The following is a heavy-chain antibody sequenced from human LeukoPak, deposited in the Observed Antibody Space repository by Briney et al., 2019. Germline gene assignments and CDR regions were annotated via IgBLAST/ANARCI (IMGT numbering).Heavy chain of an antibody. Sequence: PSETLSLTCTVSGGSITTYYWSWIRQPPGKGLEWIAFIYCGGSTNYNPSLKSRVAISLDTSKNQFSLRLTSVTAADTAVYYCARHVIYSGVYSYWFDPWGLGTLVTVSS. D-gene: IGHD5-12*01. J-gene: IGHJ5*02. V-gene: IGHV4-59*08. CDR2: IYCGGST. CDR1: GGSITTYY. CDR3: ARHVIYSGVYSYWFDP.